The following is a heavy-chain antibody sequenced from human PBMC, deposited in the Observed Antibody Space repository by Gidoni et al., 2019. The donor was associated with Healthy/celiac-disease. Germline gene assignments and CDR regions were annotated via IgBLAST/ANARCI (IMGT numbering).Heavy chain of an antibody. D-gene: IGHD6-13*01. V-gene: IGHV4-4*07. CDR1: GGSIISYY. CDR3: ARDGLGSSWYTPNDYYYYGMDV. Sequence: QVQLQESGPGLVKPSETLSLTCTVPGGSIISYYWRWIRQPAGKGLEWIGRIYTSGSTNYNPALKSRVTMSVDTSKNQFSLKLSSVTAADTAVYYCARDGLGSSWYTPNDYYYYGMDVWGQGTTVTVSS. CDR2: IYTSGST. J-gene: IGHJ6*02.